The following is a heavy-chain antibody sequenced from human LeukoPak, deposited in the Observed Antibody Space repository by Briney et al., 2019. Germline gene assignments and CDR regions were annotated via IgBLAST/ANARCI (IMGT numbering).Heavy chain of an antibody. CDR3: ARVPRYDSSGYYLLY. V-gene: IGHV1-69*13. D-gene: IGHD3-22*01. Sequence: ASVKVSCKASGGTFSSYAISWVRQAPGQGLEWMGGIIPIFGTANYAQKFQGRVTITADESTSTAYMELSSLRSEDTAVYYCARVPRYDSSGYYLLYWGQETLVTVSS. J-gene: IGHJ4*02. CDR1: GGTFSSYA. CDR2: IIPIFGTA.